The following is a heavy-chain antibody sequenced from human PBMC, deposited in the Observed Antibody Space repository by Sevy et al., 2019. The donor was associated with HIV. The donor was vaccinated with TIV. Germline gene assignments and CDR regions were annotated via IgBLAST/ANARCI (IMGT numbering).Heavy chain of an antibody. D-gene: IGHD2-2*01. CDR1: GYTLSEVS. J-gene: IGHJ4*02. CDR2: FVPEDGEI. CDR3: VIGDTPRLTGSGTRLKDQSLNYFHF. V-gene: IGHV1-24*01. Sequence: ASVKVSCKVPGYTLSEVSMHWVQQAPGKGLEWMGGFVPEDGEIVYAQKLQGRVTVAEDTLTDTAYLEVTNLRSEDTATYFCVIGDTPRLTGSGTRLKDQSLNYFHFWGQGTLVTVSS.